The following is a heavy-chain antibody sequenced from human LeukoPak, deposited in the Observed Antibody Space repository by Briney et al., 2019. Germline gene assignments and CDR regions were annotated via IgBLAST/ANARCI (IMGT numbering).Heavy chain of an antibody. D-gene: IGHD2-15*01. Sequence: ASVKVSCKASGYTFTSYGISWVRQAPGQGLEWMGWISAYNGYTNYAQKLQGRVTMTTDTSTSTAYMELRSVRSDDTAVYYCARVHLAATLYYFDYWGQGTLVTVSS. CDR2: ISAYNGYT. J-gene: IGHJ4*02. CDR1: GYTFTSYG. V-gene: IGHV1-18*01. CDR3: ARVHLAATLYYFDY.